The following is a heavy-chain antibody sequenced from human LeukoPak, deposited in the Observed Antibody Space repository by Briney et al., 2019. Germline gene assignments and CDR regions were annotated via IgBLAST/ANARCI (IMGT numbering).Heavy chain of an antibody. V-gene: IGHV4-59*12. J-gene: IGHJ4*02. CDR2: IYYSGST. CDR3: ARGGDRRGFDY. D-gene: IGHD1-14*01. Sequence: SETLSLTCTVSGGSISRYYWIWIRQPPGKGLECIGYIYYSGSTNYNPALQSRVTISVDMSDNHFSLKMRSMTAADTAVYFCARGGDRRGFDYWGQGTLVTVSS. CDR1: GGSISRYY.